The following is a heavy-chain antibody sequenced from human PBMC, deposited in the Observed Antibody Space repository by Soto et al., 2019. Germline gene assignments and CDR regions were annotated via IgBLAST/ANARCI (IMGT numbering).Heavy chain of an antibody. CDR2: VSWNGSRP. V-gene: IGHV3-35*01. J-gene: IGHJ3*02. CDR3: VRRYYDFWSGYYAFDI. D-gene: IGHD3-3*01. Sequence: EVQLVESGGGLVQPGGSLRLSCAASRFTFSNSDGNWVHQAPGKGLEWVSGVSWNGSRPHYADSVKGRFIISRDNSRNTLYLQTNSLRAEDTAVYYCVRRYYDFWSGYYAFDIWGQGTMVTVSS. CDR1: RFTFSNSD.